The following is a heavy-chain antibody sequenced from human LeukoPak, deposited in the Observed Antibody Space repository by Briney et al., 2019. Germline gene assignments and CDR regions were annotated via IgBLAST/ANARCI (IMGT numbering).Heavy chain of an antibody. CDR1: AFTFSSYA. D-gene: IGHD4-23*01. J-gene: IGHJ4*02. V-gene: IGHV3-30*04. CDR2: ISYDGSNK. CDR3: ARGPRWYPGPIDY. Sequence: PGGSLRLSCAAPAFTFSSYAMHWVRQAPGNGLEWVAVISYDGSNKYYADSVKGRFTISRDNYKNTLYLQMNSLRAEDTAVYYCARGPRWYPGPIDYWGQGTLVTVSS.